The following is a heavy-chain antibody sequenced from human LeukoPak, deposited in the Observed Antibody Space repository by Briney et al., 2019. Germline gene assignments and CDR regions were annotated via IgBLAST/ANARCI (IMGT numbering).Heavy chain of an antibody. V-gene: IGHV3-48*04. D-gene: IGHD6-19*01. CDR1: GFTFSSYT. CDR3: ASVIAVAALFDY. CDR2: IGTSSTTI. J-gene: IGHJ4*02. Sequence: GGSLRLSCAASGFTFSSYTMNWVRQPPGKGLEWVSNIGTSSTTIYYADSVKGRFTISRDNAKNSLYLQMNSLRAEDTAVYYCASVIAVAALFDYWGQGTLVTVYS.